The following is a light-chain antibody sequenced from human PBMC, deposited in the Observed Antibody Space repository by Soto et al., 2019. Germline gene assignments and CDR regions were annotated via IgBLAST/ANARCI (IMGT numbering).Light chain of an antibody. Sequence: QPVLTQPPSVSGAPGQRVTISCTGSSSNIGAGYEVHWYQQLPGTAPKLLIYGNSNRPSGVPDRFSGSKSGTSASLAITGLQAEVEADYYCQSYDSSLSGYVFGTGTKLTVL. CDR3: QSYDSSLSGYV. V-gene: IGLV1-40*01. CDR1: SSNIGAGYE. J-gene: IGLJ1*01. CDR2: GNS.